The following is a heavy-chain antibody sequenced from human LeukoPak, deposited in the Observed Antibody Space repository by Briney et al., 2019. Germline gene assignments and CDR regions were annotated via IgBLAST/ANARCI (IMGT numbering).Heavy chain of an antibody. CDR1: GYSFTSYW. J-gene: IGHJ4*02. CDR2: IYPGDSDT. Sequence: GESLKISCKGSGYSFTSYWIGWVRQMPGKGLEWMGIIYPGDSDTRYSPSFQGQVTISADKSISTAYLQWSSLKASDTAMYYCARQAYDYVWGSYRTYFDYWGQGTLVTVSS. D-gene: IGHD3-16*02. CDR3: ARQAYDYVWGSYRTYFDY. V-gene: IGHV5-51*01.